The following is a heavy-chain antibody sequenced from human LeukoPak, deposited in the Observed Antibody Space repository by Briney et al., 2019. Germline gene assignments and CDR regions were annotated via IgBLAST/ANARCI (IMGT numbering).Heavy chain of an antibody. D-gene: IGHD2-2*01. CDR2: ISSTSGSTI. J-gene: IGHJ4*02. Sequence: QPGGSLGLSCAASGFTFSSYEMNWVRQAPGKGLEWVSYISSTSGSTIYYADSVKGRFTISRDNAKNSLYLQMNSLRAEDTAVYYCARRYCSSTSCLLDYWGQGTLVTVSS. CDR1: GFTFSSYE. CDR3: ARRYCSSTSCLLDY. V-gene: IGHV3-48*03.